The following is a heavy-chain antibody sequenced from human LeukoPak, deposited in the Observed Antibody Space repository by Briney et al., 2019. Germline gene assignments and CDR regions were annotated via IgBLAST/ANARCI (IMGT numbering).Heavy chain of an antibody. J-gene: IGHJ3*02. D-gene: IGHD2-21*02. CDR2: ISWNSGSI. CDR1: GFTFDDFA. V-gene: IGHV3-9*01. Sequence: GGSLRLSCGAFGFTFDDFAIHWVRQAPGKGLEWVSGISWNSGSIGYADSVKGRFTISRDNAKNLLYLQMNSLRAEDTAVYFCARLSSWVFEIWGQGTMVTVSS. CDR3: ARLSSWVFEI.